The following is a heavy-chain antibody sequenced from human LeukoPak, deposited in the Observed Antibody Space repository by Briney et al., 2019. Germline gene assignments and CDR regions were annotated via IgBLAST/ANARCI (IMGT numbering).Heavy chain of an antibody. CDR1: GYTFSNHD. J-gene: IGHJ4*02. CDR2: IIPIFGTA. Sequence: GASVKVSCKASGYTFSNHDFNWMRQATGQGLEWMGGIIPIFGTANYAQKFQGRVTITADESTSTAYMELSSLRSEDTAVYYCARGYSSYYGSGSLDYWGQGTLVTVSS. V-gene: IGHV1-69*13. D-gene: IGHD3-10*01. CDR3: ARGYSSYYGSGSLDY.